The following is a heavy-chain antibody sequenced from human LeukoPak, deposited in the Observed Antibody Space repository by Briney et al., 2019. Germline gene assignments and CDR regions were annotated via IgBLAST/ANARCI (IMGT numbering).Heavy chain of an antibody. J-gene: IGHJ4*02. D-gene: IGHD2-21*01. Sequence: TSETLSLTCTVSGGSISNYYWSWIRQPAGKGLEWIGYLYYSGSPDYNPSLKSRVTISVDTSKNQFSLKLSSVTAADTAVYYCARSGNCGGDCYSFDYWGQGTLVTVSS. CDR2: LYYSGSP. CDR3: ARSGNCGGDCYSFDY. CDR1: GGSISNYY. V-gene: IGHV4-59*01.